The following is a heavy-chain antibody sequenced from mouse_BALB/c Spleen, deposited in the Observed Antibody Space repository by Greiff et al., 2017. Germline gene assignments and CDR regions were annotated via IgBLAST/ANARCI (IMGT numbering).Heavy chain of an antibody. V-gene: IGHV2-3*01. Sequence: QVQLKESGPGLVAPSQRLSITSTVPGFSLTSYGVSWVRQPLGKGLEWLGVIWGDGSTNYHSALISILSISKENSTSQVFLKLTNLQTDDTATYSCAKHRTDYYAMDDWGEGTSVTVSS. J-gene: IGHJ4*01. CDR2: IWGDGST. CDR1: GFSLTSYG. D-gene: IGHD2-14*01. CDR3: AKHRTDYYAMDD.